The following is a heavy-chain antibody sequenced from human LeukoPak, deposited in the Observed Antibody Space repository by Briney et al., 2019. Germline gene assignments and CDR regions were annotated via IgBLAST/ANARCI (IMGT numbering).Heavy chain of an antibody. V-gene: IGHV3-23*01. J-gene: IGHJ4*02. CDR1: GFTFSSYA. Sequence: GGSLRLSCAASGFTFSSYAMDWVRQAPGKGLEWVSAISSGGGTTYYADSVKGRFTVSRDNAKNSLYLQMNSLRAEDTAVYYCAKGIRSNYDFWSGYTDYWGQGTLVTVSS. D-gene: IGHD3-3*01. CDR3: AKGIRSNYDFWSGYTDY. CDR2: ISSGGGTT.